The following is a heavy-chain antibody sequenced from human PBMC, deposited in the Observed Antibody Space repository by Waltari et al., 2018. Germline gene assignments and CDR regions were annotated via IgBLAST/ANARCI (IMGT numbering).Heavy chain of an antibody. D-gene: IGHD6-13*01. CDR2: IYYSGST. CDR3: AGAAAGTIPY. J-gene: IGHJ4*02. V-gene: IGHV4-59*01. CDR1: GGSISSYY. Sequence: QVQLQESGPGLVKPSETLSLTCTVSGGSISSYYWRWIRQPPGKGLEWIGYIYYSGSTNYNPSLKSRVTISVDTSKNQFSLKLSSVTAADTAVYYCAGAAAGTIPYWGQGTLVTVSS.